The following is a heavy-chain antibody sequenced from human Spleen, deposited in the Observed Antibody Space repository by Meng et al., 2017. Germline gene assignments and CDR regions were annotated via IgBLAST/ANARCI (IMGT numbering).Heavy chain of an antibody. J-gene: IGHJ4*02. CDR2: IYYTGYT. V-gene: IGHV4-39*07. Sequence: SETLSLTCTVSGGSISSSSYYWGWIRQPPGKGLEWIGSIYYTGYTYYNSSLKSRVTISVDTSKNQFSLKLSSVTAADTAVYYCARAPRSIAAAGTIPFLSSDYWGQGTLVTVSS. CDR1: GGSISSSSYY. CDR3: ARAPRSIAAAGTIPFLSSDY. D-gene: IGHD6-13*01.